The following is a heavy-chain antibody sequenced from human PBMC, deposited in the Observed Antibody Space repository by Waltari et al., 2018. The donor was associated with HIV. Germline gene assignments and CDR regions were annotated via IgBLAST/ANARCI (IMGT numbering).Heavy chain of an antibody. D-gene: IGHD4-17*01. CDR3: AREAYGYFDY. CDR2: IKQDGSEK. Sequence: EVQLVESGGGLVQPGGSLRLSCAASGFTFSSYWMSWGRQAPGKGLGWVANIKQDGSEKYYVDSVKGRFTISRDNAKNALYLQMNSLRAEDTAVYYCAREAYGYFDYWGQGTLVTVSS. V-gene: IGHV3-7*01. CDR1: GFTFSSYW. J-gene: IGHJ4*02.